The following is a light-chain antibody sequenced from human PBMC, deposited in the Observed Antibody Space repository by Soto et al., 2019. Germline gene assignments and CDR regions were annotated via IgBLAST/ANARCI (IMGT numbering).Light chain of an antibody. CDR3: SSYTSSSTPVV. CDR1: SSDVGGYNY. V-gene: IGLV2-14*01. Sequence: QSALTQPASVSGSPGQSITVSCTGTSSDVGGYNYVSWYQQHPGKAPKLMIYEVSNRPSGVSNRFSVSKSGNTASLTISGLQAEDEADYYCSSYTSSSTPVVFGGGTKLPVL. CDR2: EVS. J-gene: IGLJ2*01.